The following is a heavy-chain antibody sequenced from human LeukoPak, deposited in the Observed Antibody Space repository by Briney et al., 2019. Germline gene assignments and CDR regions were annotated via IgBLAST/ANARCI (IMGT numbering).Heavy chain of an antibody. J-gene: IGHJ6*02. CDR1: GGSISSYY. CDR2: IYYSGST. CDR3: ARQYYYGSGISYYYYYGMDV. D-gene: IGHD3-10*01. V-gene: IGHV4-59*08. Sequence: SETLSLTCTVSGGSISSYYWSWIRQPPGKGLEWIGYIYYSGSTNYNPSLKSRVTISVDTSKNQFPLKLSSVTAADTAVYYCARQYYYGSGISYYYYYGMDVWGQGTTVTVSS.